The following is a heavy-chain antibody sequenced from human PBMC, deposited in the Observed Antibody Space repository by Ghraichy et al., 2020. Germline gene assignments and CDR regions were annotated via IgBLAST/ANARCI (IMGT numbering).Heavy chain of an antibody. Sequence: SETLSLTCAVSGGSINSANYSWSWIRQPPGKGLEWIGYIYSSGATYYNSSLKGRVTISADGSKNQISLKLSSMTAADTAVYYCARAPYNDDGFYDDGFDTWGQGTKVTVSS. CDR3: ARAPYNDDGFYDDGFDT. V-gene: IGHV4-30-2*01. CDR1: GGSINSANYS. D-gene: IGHD3-22*01. J-gene: IGHJ3*02. CDR2: IYSSGAT.